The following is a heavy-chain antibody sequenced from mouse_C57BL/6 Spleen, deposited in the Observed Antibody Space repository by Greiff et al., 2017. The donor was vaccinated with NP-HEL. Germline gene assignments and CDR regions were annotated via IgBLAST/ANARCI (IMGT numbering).Heavy chain of an antibody. CDR1: GYTFTDYY. V-gene: IGHV1-26*01. Sequence: VQLQQSGPELVKPGASVKISCKASGYTFTDYYMNWVKQSPGQSLEWIGDINPNNGGTSYNQKFKGKATLTVDKSSSTAYMELRSLTSEDSAVYYCARESNFYAMDYWGQGTSVTVSS. CDR2: INPNNGGT. CDR3: ARESNFYAMDY. D-gene: IGHD2-5*01. J-gene: IGHJ4*01.